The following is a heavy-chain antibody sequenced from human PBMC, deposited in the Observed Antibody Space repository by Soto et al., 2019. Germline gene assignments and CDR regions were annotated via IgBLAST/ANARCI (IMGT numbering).Heavy chain of an antibody. V-gene: IGHV3-48*02. CDR2: ISSSDRTI. J-gene: IGHJ4*02. CDR3: VRGWLGMSSGGDS. CDR1: GFTFSSSH. Sequence: EVQLVESGGGLVQPGGSLRLSCTASGFTFSSSHMNWVRQAPGKGLEWVSYISSSDRTIYYADSVRGRFTISRANAKDSRYLQVDSLRDEDTAVYECVRGWLGMSSGGDSWGQGTLVTVSS. D-gene: IGHD6-19*01.